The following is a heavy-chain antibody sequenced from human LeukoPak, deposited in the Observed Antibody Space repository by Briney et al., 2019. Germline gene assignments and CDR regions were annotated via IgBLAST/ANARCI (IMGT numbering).Heavy chain of an antibody. CDR3: L. CDR2: IDRNGDRT. D-gene: IGHD5-24*01. V-gene: IGHV3-20*01. CDR1: GFTFEDYG. J-gene: IGHJ3*01. Sequence: PGGSLRLSCAASGFTFEDYGMSWVRQGPGKGLEWVSAIDRNGDRTGYADSVKGRFTISRDNAKNSLYYCARDHKGGDGADAFDLWGHGTMVTVSS.